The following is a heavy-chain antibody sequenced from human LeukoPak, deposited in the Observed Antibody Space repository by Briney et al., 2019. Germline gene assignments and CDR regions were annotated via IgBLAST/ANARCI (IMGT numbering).Heavy chain of an antibody. CDR1: GFTFSSYE. D-gene: IGHD2-15*01. CDR2: ISRGGTTT. Sequence: GGSLRLSCAASGFTFSSYEMNWVRQAPGRGLDWVSYISRGGTTTSYAASVKGRFTVSRDNAKNSLFLQVNSLRAEDTAIYYCARAQDITNYYYALDVWGQGTTVTVSS. CDR3: ARAQDITNYYYALDV. J-gene: IGHJ6*02. V-gene: IGHV3-48*03.